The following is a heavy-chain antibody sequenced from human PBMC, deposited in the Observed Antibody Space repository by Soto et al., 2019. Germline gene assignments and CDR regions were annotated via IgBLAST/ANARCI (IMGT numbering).Heavy chain of an antibody. Sequence: SETLSLTCAVYGGSFSGYYWSWIRQPPGKGLEWIGEINHSGSTNYNPSLKSRVTISVDTSKNQFSLKLSSVTAADTAVYYCASAIEMATKWNYFDYWGQGTLVTVSS. J-gene: IGHJ4*02. V-gene: IGHV4-34*01. CDR1: GGSFSGYY. D-gene: IGHD5-12*01. CDR2: INHSGST. CDR3: ASAIEMATKWNYFDY.